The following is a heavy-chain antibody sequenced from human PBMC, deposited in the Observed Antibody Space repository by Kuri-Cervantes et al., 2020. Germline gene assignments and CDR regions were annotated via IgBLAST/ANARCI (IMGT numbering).Heavy chain of an antibody. V-gene: IGHV3-30*02. CDR2: IWYDGSNK. D-gene: IGHD5-12*01. CDR3: AKDSGSRLHNWFDP. J-gene: IGHJ5*02. CDR1: GLTFSSYG. Sequence: GESLKISCAASGLTFSSYGMHWVRQAPGKGLEWVAVIWYDGSNKYYADSVKGRFTISRDNSKNTLYLQMNSLRAEDTAVYYCAKDSGSRLHNWFDPWGQGTLVTVSS.